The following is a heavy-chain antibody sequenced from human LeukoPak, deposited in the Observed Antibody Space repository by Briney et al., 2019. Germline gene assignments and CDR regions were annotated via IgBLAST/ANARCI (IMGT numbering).Heavy chain of an antibody. CDR3: ARGIYYDFWSGYWDAFDI. D-gene: IGHD3-3*01. CDR1: GGSISSYY. V-gene: IGHV4-4*07. CDR2: IYTSGST. J-gene: IGHJ3*02. Sequence: SETLSLTCTVSGGSISSYYWSWIRQPAGKGLEWIGRIYTSGSTNYNPSLKSRVTMSVDTSKNQFSLKLSSVTAADTAVYYCARGIYYDFWSGYWDAFDIWGQGTMVTVSS.